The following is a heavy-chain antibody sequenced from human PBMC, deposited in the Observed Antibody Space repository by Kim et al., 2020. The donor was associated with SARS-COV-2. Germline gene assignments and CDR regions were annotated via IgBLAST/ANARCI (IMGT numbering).Heavy chain of an antibody. CDR1: GGSISSYY. D-gene: IGHD3-9*01. V-gene: IGHV4-59*08. J-gene: IGHJ5*02. CDR3: ARHIRDDILTGHNWFDP. Sequence: SETLSLTCTVSGGSISSYYWSWIRQPPGKGLEWIGYIYYSGSTNYNPSLKSRVTISVDTSKNQFSLKLSSVTAADTAVYYCARHIRDDILTGHNWFDPWGQGTLVTVSS. CDR2: IYYSGST.